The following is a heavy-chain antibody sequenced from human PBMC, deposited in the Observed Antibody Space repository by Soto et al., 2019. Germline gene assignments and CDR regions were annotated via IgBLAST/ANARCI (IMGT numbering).Heavy chain of an antibody. J-gene: IGHJ6*02. CDR3: AKHSGTYYSYSAMDV. V-gene: IGHV3-23*01. D-gene: IGHD1-26*01. CDR2: SSGSGGST. CDR1: GFTLSTYA. Sequence: GGSLRLSCAASGFTLSTYAMSWVRQAPGKGLEWVSASSGSGGSTYYADSVKGRFTISRDNSKNTLYLQMNSLRAEDTAVYYCAKHSGTYYSYSAMDVWGQGTTVTVSS.